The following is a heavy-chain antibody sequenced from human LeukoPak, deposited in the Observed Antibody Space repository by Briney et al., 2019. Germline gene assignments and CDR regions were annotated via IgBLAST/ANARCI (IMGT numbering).Heavy chain of an antibody. CDR1: GGSISSGGFS. D-gene: IGHD3-22*01. J-gene: IGHJ4*02. CDR2: IFHSGNT. CDR3: ARSPRQYYDTRGYVRYFDY. Sequence: SQTLSLTCAVSGGSISSGGFSWSWIRQPPGKDLEWIGYIFHSGNTYYNPSLKSRVTVSVDRSKNLFSLKLTSVTAADTAIYFCARSPRQYYDTRGYVRYFDYWGQGTLFTVSS. V-gene: IGHV4-30-2*01.